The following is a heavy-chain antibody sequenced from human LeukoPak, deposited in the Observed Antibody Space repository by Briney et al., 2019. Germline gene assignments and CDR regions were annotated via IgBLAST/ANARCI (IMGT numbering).Heavy chain of an antibody. CDR1: GGSIRGYY. V-gene: IGHV4-59*01. D-gene: IGHD5-24*01. Sequence: SETLSLTCTVTGGSIRGYYWSWIRQPPGKGLEWIGYIYYSGSTRTNYNPSLNSRVTISVDTPKNQLSLRLTSVTAADTAVYYCARAGRRDGYKSYFDYWGQGTLVTVS. CDR3: ARAGRRDGYKSYFDY. CDR2: IYYSGSTRT. J-gene: IGHJ4*02.